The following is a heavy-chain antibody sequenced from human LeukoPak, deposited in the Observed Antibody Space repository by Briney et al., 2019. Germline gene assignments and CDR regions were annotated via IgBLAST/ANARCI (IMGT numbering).Heavy chain of an antibody. D-gene: IGHD3-10*01. V-gene: IGHV3-30*18. CDR3: AKDAGITMVRGVSSYYFDY. J-gene: IGHJ4*02. Sequence: GGSLRLSCAASGFTFSSYGMHWVRQAPGKGLEWVAVISYDGSNKYYADSVKGRSTISRDNSKNTLYLQMNSLRAEDTAVYYCAKDAGITMVRGVSSYYFDYWGQGTLVTVSS. CDR1: GFTFSSYG. CDR2: ISYDGSNK.